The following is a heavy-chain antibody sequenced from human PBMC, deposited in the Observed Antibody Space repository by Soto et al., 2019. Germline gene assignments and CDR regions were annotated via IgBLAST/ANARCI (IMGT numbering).Heavy chain of an antibody. Sequence: QVQLQASGPGLVKPSQTLSLTCTVSGGSISSGDYYWTWIRQHPGKGLECIGYISYSGSTYYNPCLRSRVSLSVDTSKNQFSLKLTSVTAADTAVYYCARGVVLVPATPNWFDPWGQGTLVTVSS. CDR2: ISYSGST. D-gene: IGHD2-2*01. V-gene: IGHV4-31*03. CDR1: GGSISSGDYY. CDR3: ARGVVLVPATPNWFDP. J-gene: IGHJ5*02.